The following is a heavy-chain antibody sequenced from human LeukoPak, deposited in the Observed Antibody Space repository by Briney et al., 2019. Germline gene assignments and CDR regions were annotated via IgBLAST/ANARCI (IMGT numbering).Heavy chain of an antibody. CDR3: AKDRLRYFDWLFDY. V-gene: IGHV3-30*18. J-gene: IGHJ4*02. CDR1: GFTFSSYG. Sequence: GRSLRLSCAASGFTFSSYGMHWVRQAPGKGLEWVAVISYDGSNKYYADSVKGRFTISRDNSKNTLYLQMNSLRAEDTAVYYCAKDRLRYFDWLFDYWGQGTLVTVS. CDR2: ISYDGSNK. D-gene: IGHD3-9*01.